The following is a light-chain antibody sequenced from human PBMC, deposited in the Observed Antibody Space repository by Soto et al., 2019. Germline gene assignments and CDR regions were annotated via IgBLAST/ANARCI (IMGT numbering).Light chain of an antibody. CDR1: SSEIGAYNF. CDR2: DVN. Sequence: QSVLTQPASVSGSPGQSITISCTGTSSEIGAYNFVSWYQQHPGKAPKLMLYDVNIRTSGVSNRFSGSKSCNTASLTISGLQAEDEADYYCTSWTTSTTMIFGGGTKVTVL. CDR3: TSWTTSTTMI. J-gene: IGLJ2*01. V-gene: IGLV2-14*03.